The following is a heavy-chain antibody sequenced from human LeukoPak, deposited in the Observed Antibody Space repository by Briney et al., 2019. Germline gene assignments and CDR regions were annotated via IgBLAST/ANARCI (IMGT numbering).Heavy chain of an antibody. D-gene: IGHD6-13*01. Sequence: PSETLSLTCAVSGYSISSGYYWGWFRQPPGKGLEWIGCMYHSGSTYYNPSLKSRVTISVDTSKNQFSLKLSSVTAADTAVYYCARKGGSSSPYYYYYMDVWGKGTTVTVSS. V-gene: IGHV4-38-2*01. CDR3: ARKGGSSSPYYYYYMDV. CDR2: MYHSGST. J-gene: IGHJ6*03. CDR1: GYSISSGYY.